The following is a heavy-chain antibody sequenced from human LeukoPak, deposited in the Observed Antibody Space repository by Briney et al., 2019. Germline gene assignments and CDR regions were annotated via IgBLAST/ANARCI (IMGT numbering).Heavy chain of an antibody. V-gene: IGHV5-51*01. D-gene: IGHD2-15*01. CDR3: ARHREYCSGGSCYPGFDY. Sequence: GESLKISCKGSGYSFTSYWIGWVRQMPGKGLDWMGIIYPGDSDTRYSPSFQGQVTISADKSISTAYLQWSSLKASDTAMYYCARHREYCSGGSCYPGFDYWGQGTLVTVSS. CDR2: IYPGDSDT. CDR1: GYSFTSYW. J-gene: IGHJ4*02.